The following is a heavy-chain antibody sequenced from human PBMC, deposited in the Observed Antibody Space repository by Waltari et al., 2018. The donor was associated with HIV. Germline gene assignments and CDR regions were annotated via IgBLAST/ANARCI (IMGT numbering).Heavy chain of an antibody. D-gene: IGHD3-3*01. Sequence: EVQLLESGGGLVQPGGSLILSCAASGFPCSSYAMSWVRQAPGKGLEWVSAISGSGGSTDYADSVKGRFTISRDNSKNTLYLQMNSLRAEDTAVYYCAKGHYDFWSGSYYYGMDVWGQGTTVTVSS. V-gene: IGHV3-23*01. J-gene: IGHJ6*02. CDR3: AKGHYDFWSGSYYYGMDV. CDR2: ISGSGGST. CDR1: GFPCSSYA.